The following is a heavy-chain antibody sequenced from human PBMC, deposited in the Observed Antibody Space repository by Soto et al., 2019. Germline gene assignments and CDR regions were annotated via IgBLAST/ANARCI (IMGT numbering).Heavy chain of an antibody. CDR3: ARVAPGPYYYYMDV. J-gene: IGHJ6*03. Sequence: SETLSLTCTVSGGSINSYYWSWIRQPPGKGLEWIGYIYYSGSTNYNPSLKSRVTISVDTSKNQFSLKLSSVTAADTAVYYCARVAPGPYYYYMDVWGKGTTVTVSS. CDR2: IYYSGST. V-gene: IGHV4-59*01. D-gene: IGHD1-1*01. CDR1: GGSINSYY.